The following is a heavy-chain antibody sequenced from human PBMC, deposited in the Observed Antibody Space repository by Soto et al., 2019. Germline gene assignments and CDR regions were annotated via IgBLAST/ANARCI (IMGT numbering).Heavy chain of an antibody. CDR3: ARALANRDSH. CDR2: IYYSGST. V-gene: IGHV4-59*08. D-gene: IGHD7-27*01. J-gene: IGHJ4*02. Sequence: SETLSLTCTVSGGSISSYYWSWIRQPPGKGLEWIGYIYYSGSTNYNPSLKSRVTISVDTSKNQFSLKLSSVTAADTAVYYCARALANRDSHWGQGTLVTVSS. CDR1: GGSISSYY.